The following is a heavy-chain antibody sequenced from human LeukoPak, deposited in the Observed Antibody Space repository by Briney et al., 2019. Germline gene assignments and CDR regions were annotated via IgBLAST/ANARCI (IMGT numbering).Heavy chain of an antibody. J-gene: IGHJ4*02. CDR2: INPNSGGT. V-gene: IGHV1-2*02. CDR3: ARVPANRDGYHHGFDY. Sequence: GASVKVSCKASGYTFTGYYMHWVRQAPGQGLEWMGWINPNSGGTNYAQKFQGRVTMTRDTSISTAYMELSRLRSDDTAVYYCARVPANRDGYHHGFDYWGQGTLVNVSS. CDR1: GYTFTGYY. D-gene: IGHD5-24*01.